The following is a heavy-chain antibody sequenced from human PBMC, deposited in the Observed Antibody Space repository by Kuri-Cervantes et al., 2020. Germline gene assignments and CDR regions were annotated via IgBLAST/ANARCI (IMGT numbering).Heavy chain of an antibody. J-gene: IGHJ3*01. CDR2: ISSRGTTI. V-gene: IGHV3-11*01. CDR1: GFTFSDYY. CDR3: ARDRCDFYDSSGYYGYAFDF. Sequence: GGSLRLSCAASGFTFSDYYMSWLRQAPGKGLEWVSYISSRGTTIYYADSAKRRFTITRENDRTSLYLQMKSLRAEDTAVYFCARDRCDFYDSSGYYGYAFDFWGQGTVVTVSS. D-gene: IGHD3-22*01.